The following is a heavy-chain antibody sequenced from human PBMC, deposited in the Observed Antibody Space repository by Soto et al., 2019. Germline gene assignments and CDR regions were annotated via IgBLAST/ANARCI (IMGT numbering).Heavy chain of an antibody. V-gene: IGHV4-31*03. D-gene: IGHD4-17*01. CDR2: IYYSGST. Sequence: QVQLQESGPGLVKPSQTLSLTCTVSVGSISSGGYYWSWIRQHPGKGLEWIGYIYYSGSTYYNPSLKSRVTISVDTSKNQFALKLSSVAAAVRAVYYCARAIYGGNSFDYWGQGTLVTVSS. J-gene: IGHJ4*02. CDR3: ARAIYGGNSFDY. CDR1: VGSISSGGYY.